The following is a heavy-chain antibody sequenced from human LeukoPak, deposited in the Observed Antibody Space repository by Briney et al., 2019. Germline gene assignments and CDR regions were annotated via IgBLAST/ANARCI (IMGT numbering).Heavy chain of an antibody. Sequence: PSETLSLTCTVSGGSISSYYWSWIRQPAGKGLEWIGRIYTSGSTNYNPSLKSRVTLSVDTSKNQFSLKLSSVTAADTAVYYYARDRTYYDFWSAENDAFDIWGQGTMVTVSS. CDR2: IYTSGST. J-gene: IGHJ3*02. D-gene: IGHD3-3*01. CDR1: GGSISSYY. CDR3: ARDRTYYDFWSAENDAFDI. V-gene: IGHV4-4*07.